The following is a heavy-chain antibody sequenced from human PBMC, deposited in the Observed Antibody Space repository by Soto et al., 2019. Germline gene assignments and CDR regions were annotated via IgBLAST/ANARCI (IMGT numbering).Heavy chain of an antibody. CDR1: GDSISDGYY. CDR3: ARARGQRYRNAFLV. CDR2: IHHSGST. V-gene: IGHV4-38-2*01. J-gene: IGHJ3*01. D-gene: IGHD3-9*01. Sequence: SEILSLTCAVSGDSISDGYYWAFIRQPPGKGLEWTGSIHHSGSTNYNPSLKSRLTISVDTSKNQFYLQLTSVTAADTAVYFCARARGQRYRNAFLVWGQGTMVTVSS.